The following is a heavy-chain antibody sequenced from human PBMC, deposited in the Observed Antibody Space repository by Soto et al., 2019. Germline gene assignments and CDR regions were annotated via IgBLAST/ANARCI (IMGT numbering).Heavy chain of an antibody. CDR1: GYTFTSYY. D-gene: IGHD2-2*01. J-gene: IGHJ4*02. Sequence: ASVKVSFKASGYTFTSYYMHWVRQAPGQGLEWMGIINPSGGSTSYAQKFQGRVTMTRDTSTSTVYMELSSLRSEDTAVYYCARVRGGVVPAAPFDYWGQGTLVTVSS. CDR2: INPSGGST. V-gene: IGHV1-46*03. CDR3: ARVRGGVVPAAPFDY.